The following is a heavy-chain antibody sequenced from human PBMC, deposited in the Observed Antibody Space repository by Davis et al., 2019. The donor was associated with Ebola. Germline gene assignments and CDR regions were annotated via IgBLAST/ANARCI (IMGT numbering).Heavy chain of an antibody. J-gene: IGHJ5*02. Sequence: GESLKISCAASGFTFSDYYMDWIRQAPGKGLEWISHISSSSSTIYYADSVKGRFTISRDNAKNSLSLQMNSLRHEDTAVYYCARDPQTKSDPDQWGQGTLVTVSS. CDR2: ISSSSSTI. CDR3: ARDPQTKSDPDQ. D-gene: IGHD2-8*01. V-gene: IGHV3-48*02. CDR1: GFTFSDYY.